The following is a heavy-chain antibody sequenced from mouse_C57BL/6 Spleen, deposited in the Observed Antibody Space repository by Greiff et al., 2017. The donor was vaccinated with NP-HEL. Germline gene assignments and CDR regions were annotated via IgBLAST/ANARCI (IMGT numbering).Heavy chain of an antibody. Sequence: EVKVVESGAELVRPGASVKLSCTASGFNIKDYYMHWVKQRPEQGLEWIGRIDPEDGDTEYAPKFQGTATMTADTSSNTAYLQLSSLTSEDTAVYYCTTGDYGSSYYFDYWGQGTTLTVSS. J-gene: IGHJ2*01. V-gene: IGHV14-1*01. CDR2: IDPEDGDT. CDR3: TTGDYGSSYYFDY. CDR1: GFNIKDYY. D-gene: IGHD1-1*01.